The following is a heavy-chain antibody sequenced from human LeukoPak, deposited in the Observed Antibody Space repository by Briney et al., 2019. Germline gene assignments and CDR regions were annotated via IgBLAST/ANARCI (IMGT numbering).Heavy chain of an antibody. CDR1: GFTFSSSA. CDR2: ISGSGSGGST. D-gene: IGHD1-26*01. CDR3: AKDRSGSYGY. V-gene: IGHV3-23*01. J-gene: IGHJ4*02. Sequence: GGSLRLSCAASGFTFSSSAMSWVRQAPGKGLEWVSSISGSGSGGSTYYADSVKGRFTISRDNSKNTLYLQMNSLRAEDTAVYYCAKDRSGSYGYWGQGTLVTVSS.